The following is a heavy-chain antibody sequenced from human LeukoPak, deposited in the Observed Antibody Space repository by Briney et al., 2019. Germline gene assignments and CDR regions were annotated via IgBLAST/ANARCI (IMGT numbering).Heavy chain of an antibody. CDR2: ICYSGST. CDR3: ARHSTSWSPSPDY. V-gene: IGHV4-39*01. CDR1: GDSISSSDYY. Sequence: PSETLSLTCTVSGDSISSSDYYWGWIRQPPGKGLEWIGCICYSGSTYYTPSLKSRVTISVDTSKTQFSLKLSSVTAADTAVYYCARHSTSWSPSPDYWGQGTLVIVSS. J-gene: IGHJ4*02. D-gene: IGHD2-2*01.